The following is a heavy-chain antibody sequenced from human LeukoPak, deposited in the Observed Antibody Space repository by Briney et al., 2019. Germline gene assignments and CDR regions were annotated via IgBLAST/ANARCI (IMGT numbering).Heavy chain of an antibody. CDR1: GFTFKTFE. V-gene: IGHV3-48*03. CDR2: ISSSGNTA. Sequence: NPGGSLRLSCAASGFTFKTFEMNWVRQAPGKGLEWLSYISSSGNTAYYADSVKGRFTISRDNSKNSLFLQMNSLRAEDTAVYYCARGNTYYLDTNRWFDPWGQRTLVTASS. CDR3: ARGNTYYLDTNRWFDP. D-gene: IGHD3-22*01. J-gene: IGHJ5*02.